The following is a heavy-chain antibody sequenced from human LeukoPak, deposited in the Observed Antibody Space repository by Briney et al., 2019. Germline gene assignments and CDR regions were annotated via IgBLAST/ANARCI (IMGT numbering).Heavy chain of an antibody. CDR1: GGSISSYY. CDR2: IYTSGST. V-gene: IGHV4-4*07. D-gene: IGHD6-25*01. Sequence: SETLSLTCTVSGGSISSYYWSWLRQPAGKGLEWVGRIYTSGSTNYNPSLKSRVTMSVDTSKNQFSLKLSSVTAADTAVYYCARTYSSGRGVLFDPWGQGTLVTVSS. J-gene: IGHJ5*02. CDR3: ARTYSSGRGVLFDP.